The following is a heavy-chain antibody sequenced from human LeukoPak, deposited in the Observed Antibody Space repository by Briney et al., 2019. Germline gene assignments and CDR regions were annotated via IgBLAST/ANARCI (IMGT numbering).Heavy chain of an antibody. D-gene: IGHD3-22*01. CDR1: GGSFSGYY. CDR2: INHSGST. CDR3: ARDSGGDYYDSSGFDY. V-gene: IGHV4-34*01. Sequence: PSETLSLTCAVYGGSFSGYYWSWIRQPPGKGLERIGEINHSGSTNYNPSLKSRVTISVDTSKNQFSLKLSSVTAADTAVYYCARDSGGDYYDSSGFDYWAREPWSPSPQ. J-gene: IGHJ4*02.